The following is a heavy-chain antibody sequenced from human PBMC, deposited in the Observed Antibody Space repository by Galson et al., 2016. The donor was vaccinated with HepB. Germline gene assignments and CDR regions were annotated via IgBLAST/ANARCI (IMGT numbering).Heavy chain of an antibody. CDR2: ISWDGGST. D-gene: IGHD5-24*01. CDR3: AKDISMATWGDYYYGMDV. V-gene: IGHV3-43*01. CDR1: GFTFDDYT. Sequence: SLRLSCAASGFTFDDYTMHWVRQAPGKGLEWVSLISWDGGSTYYADSEKGRFTISRDNSKNSLYLQMNSLRTEDTALYYCAKDISMATWGDYYYGMDVWGQGTTVTVSS. J-gene: IGHJ6*02.